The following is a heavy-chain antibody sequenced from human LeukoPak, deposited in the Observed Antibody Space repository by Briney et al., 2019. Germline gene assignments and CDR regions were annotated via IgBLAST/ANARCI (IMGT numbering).Heavy chain of an antibody. D-gene: IGHD3-22*01. CDR2: IIPIFGTA. V-gene: IGHV1-69*05. CDR1: GGTFSSYA. Sequence: GASVKVSCKASGGTFSSYAISWVRQAPGQGLEWMGRIIPIFGTANYAQKFQGRVTITTDESTSTAYMELSSLRSEDTAVYYCARELGTYYYDSSGYYAHFDYWGQGTLVTVPS. CDR3: ARELGTYYYDSSGYYAHFDY. J-gene: IGHJ4*02.